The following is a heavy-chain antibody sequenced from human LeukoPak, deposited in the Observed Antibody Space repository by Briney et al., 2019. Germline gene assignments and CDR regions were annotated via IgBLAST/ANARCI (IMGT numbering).Heavy chain of an antibody. V-gene: IGHV4-31*03. J-gene: IGHJ3*02. CDR3: ARDSGSYYYDSSGPYAFDI. Sequence: SETLSLTCTVSGGSISSGDYYWSWIRQPPGKGLEWIGYIYYSGSTYYNPSLKSRVTISVDTSKNQFSLKLSSVTAADTAVYYCARDSGSYYYDSSGPYAFDIWGQGTMVTVSS. CDR2: IYYSGST. D-gene: IGHD3-22*01. CDR1: GGSISSGDYY.